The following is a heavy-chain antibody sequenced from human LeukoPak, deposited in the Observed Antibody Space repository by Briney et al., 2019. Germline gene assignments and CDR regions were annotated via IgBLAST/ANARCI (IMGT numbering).Heavy chain of an antibody. CDR3: ARSYCSGGSCLNWFDP. CDR1: GGSISSYY. J-gene: IGHJ5*02. V-gene: IGHV4-4*07. D-gene: IGHD2-15*01. Sequence: SETLSLTCTVSGGSISSYYWSCIRQPAGKGLEWIGRIYTSGSTNYNPSLKSRVTMSVDTSKNQFSLKLTSVTAADTAVYYCARSYCSGGSCLNWFDPWGLGTLVTVSS. CDR2: IYTSGST.